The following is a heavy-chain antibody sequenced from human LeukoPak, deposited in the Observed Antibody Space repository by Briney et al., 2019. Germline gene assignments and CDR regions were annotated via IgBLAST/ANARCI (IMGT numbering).Heavy chain of an antibody. Sequence: SETLSLTCSVSGGPVSSGISYWSWIRQPPGEGLEWIAYISDSGGSDYNPSLRGRVTISLDTSKNQFSLKLSSVTAADTAVYYCARDRLVNDAFDIWGQGTMVTVSS. CDR3: ARDRLVNDAFDI. CDR1: GGPVSSGISY. CDR2: ISDSGGS. J-gene: IGHJ3*02. V-gene: IGHV4-61*01. D-gene: IGHD4-23*01.